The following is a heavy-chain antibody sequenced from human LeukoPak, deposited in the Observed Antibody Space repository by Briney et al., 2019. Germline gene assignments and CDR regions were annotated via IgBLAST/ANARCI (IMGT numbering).Heavy chain of an antibody. V-gene: IGHV3-64*01. J-gene: IGHJ3*02. D-gene: IGHD1-7*01. CDR2: ISSNGGST. Sequence: GGSLRLSCAASGFTFSSYGMHWVRQAPGKGLEYVSAISSNGGSTYYANSVKGRFTISRDNSKNTLYLQMGSLRAEDMAVYYCARETRNWNLGTGAFDIWGQGTMVTVSS. CDR3: ARETRNWNLGTGAFDI. CDR1: GFTFSSYG.